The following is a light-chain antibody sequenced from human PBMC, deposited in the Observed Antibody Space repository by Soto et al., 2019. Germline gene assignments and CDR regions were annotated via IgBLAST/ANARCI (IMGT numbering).Light chain of an antibody. J-gene: IGLJ3*02. CDR3: CSYAGLFTWV. CDR1: SSDVGAYNY. V-gene: IGLV2-11*01. CDR2: DAN. Sequence: QSVLTQPRSVSGSPGQSVTISCTGTSSDVGAYNYVSWYQQHPGKAPKLMIYDANKRPSGVPDRFSGSKSDNTASLTISGLQAEDEADYYCCSYAGLFTWVFGGGTKVTVL.